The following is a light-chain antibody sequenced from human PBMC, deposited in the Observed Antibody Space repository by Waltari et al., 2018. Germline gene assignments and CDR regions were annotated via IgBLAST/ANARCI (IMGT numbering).Light chain of an antibody. CDR2: EDM. Sequence: SYELRQPPSVSVYPGQTARITCLGAALPRHYAYWYQQKSGQPPVMVIYEDMKRPSGIPERVSGSNSGAVATLTISGAQFDDEADYYCLSADHSVDHRVFGGGTKLTVL. J-gene: IGLJ3*02. CDR3: LSADHSVDHRV. V-gene: IGLV3-10*01. CDR1: ALPRHY.